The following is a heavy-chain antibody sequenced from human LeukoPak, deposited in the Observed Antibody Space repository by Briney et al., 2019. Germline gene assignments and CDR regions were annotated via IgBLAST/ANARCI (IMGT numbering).Heavy chain of an antibody. CDR2: IYYTGNT. J-gene: IGHJ4*02. V-gene: IGHV4-39*01. D-gene: IGHD3-10*01. CDR1: GDSFSSRTYS. Sequence: PSETLSLTCTVSGDSFSSRTYSWAWVRQPPGKGLEWIGSIYYTGNTYYNPSLKSRVTISVDTANNQFSLKLSSVTAADTAMYFCAAYIYLPGIHYNGIDFWGQGTLVTVSS. CDR3: AAYIYLPGIHYNGIDF.